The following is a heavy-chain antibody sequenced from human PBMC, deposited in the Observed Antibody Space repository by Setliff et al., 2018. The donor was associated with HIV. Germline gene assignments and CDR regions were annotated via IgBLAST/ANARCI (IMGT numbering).Heavy chain of an antibody. Sequence: GSLRLSCAVSGFSLRDYFMTWIRQAPGKGLEWVSYISGSGGVMAYADSVKGRFTISRDNAKNSMYLQMNSLRVEDTATYYCARARGSVGYYGSGTMYHMDVWGKGTTVTVSS. V-gene: IGHV3-11*01. D-gene: IGHD3-10*01. CDR3: ARARGSVGYYGSGTMYHMDV. CDR1: GFSLRDYF. J-gene: IGHJ6*03. CDR2: ISGSGGVM.